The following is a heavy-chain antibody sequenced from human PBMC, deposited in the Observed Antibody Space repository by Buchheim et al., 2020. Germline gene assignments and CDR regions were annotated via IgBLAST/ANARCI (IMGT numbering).Heavy chain of an antibody. J-gene: IGHJ4*02. CDR2: INPDGSEK. Sequence: EVQLVESGGGLVHPGGSLRLSCAASGFAFYDYWITWVRQAPGKGLEWVANINPDGSEKYYVDSVKGRFTISRDNAKRSLYLQMNSLRAEDTAVYYWASGWSGHDFWGQGT. D-gene: IGHD3-3*01. CDR1: GFAFYDYW. CDR3: ASGWSGHDF. V-gene: IGHV3-7*03.